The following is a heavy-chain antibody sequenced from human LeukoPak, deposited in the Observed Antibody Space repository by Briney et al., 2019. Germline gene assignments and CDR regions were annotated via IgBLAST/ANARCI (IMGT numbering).Heavy chain of an antibody. CDR3: ARDGGGGAAGPIFDY. CDR1: GGSISSSSYY. V-gene: IGHV4-39*07. D-gene: IGHD6-25*01. CDR2: IYYSGST. J-gene: IGHJ4*02. Sequence: SSETLSLTCTVSGGSISSSSYYWGWIRQPPGKGLEWIGSIYYSGSTYYNPSLKSRVTISVDTSKNQFSLKLSSVTAADTAVYYCARDGGGGAAGPIFDYWGQGTLVTVSS.